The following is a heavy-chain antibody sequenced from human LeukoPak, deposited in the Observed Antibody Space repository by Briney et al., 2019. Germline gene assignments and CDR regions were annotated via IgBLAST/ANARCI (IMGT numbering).Heavy chain of an antibody. CDR1: GYTFTSYG. J-gene: IGHJ4*02. D-gene: IGHD1-26*01. Sequence: ASVNVSCKASGYTFTSYGISWVRQAPGQGLEWMGWISAYNGNTNYAQKLQGRVTMTTDTSTSTAYMELRGLRSDDTAVYYCARVVGGSYYSANCFDYWGQGTLVTVSS. CDR3: ARVVGGSYYSANCFDY. V-gene: IGHV1-18*01. CDR2: ISAYNGNT.